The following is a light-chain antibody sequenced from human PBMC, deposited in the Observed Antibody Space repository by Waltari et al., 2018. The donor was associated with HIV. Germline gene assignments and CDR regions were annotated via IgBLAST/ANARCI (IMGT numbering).Light chain of an antibody. CDR2: KDK. Sequence: SYELTQPPSVSVSQGQLTRITCSGEACQHHYVSWDQQKQGQAPVLVIYKDKERPSGIPERFSGSSSGTRVTLTISGVQAEDEADYYCLSADSSGTYWVFGGVTEVTVL. J-gene: IGLJ3*02. CDR1: ACQHHY. V-gene: IGLV3-16*01. CDR3: LSADSSGTYWV.